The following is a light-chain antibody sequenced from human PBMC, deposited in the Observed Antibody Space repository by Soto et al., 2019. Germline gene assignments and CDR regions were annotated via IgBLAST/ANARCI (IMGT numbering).Light chain of an antibody. J-gene: IGKJ4*01. CDR2: TSS. Sequence: DIQMTQSPSSLSASVGDRVTISCRASQGITTFVNWYQQKPGKAPRLLIYTSSNLYGGVPSRFSGSGSGTDFSLTINGLQPEDFATYYCQRFYVVPLTFGGGTRV. CDR3: QRFYVVPLT. CDR1: QGITTF. V-gene: IGKV1-39*01.